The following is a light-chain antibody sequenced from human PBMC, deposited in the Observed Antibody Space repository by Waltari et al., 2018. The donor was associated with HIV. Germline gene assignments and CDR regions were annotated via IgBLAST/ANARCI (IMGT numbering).Light chain of an antibody. V-gene: IGKV1-5*03. Sequence: SISSWLAWYQQKPGKAPKLLIYKASSLESGVPSRFSGSGSGTEFTLTISSLQPDDSATYYCQQYNDWYTFGQGSKLEIK. J-gene: IGKJ2*01. CDR2: KAS. CDR1: SISSW. CDR3: QQYNDWYT.